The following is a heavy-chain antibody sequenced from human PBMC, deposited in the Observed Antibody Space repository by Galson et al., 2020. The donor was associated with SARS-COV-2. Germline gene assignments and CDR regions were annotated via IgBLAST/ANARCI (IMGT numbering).Heavy chain of an antibody. D-gene: IGHD4-4*01. Sequence: GGSLRLSCAASGFTFSSYSMNWVRQAPGKGLEWVSYISSSSTIYYADSVKGRFTISRDNAKNSLYLQMNSLRAEDTAVYYCARDRFTVTYWYFDLWGRGTLVTVSS. CDR1: GFTFSSYS. CDR3: ARDRFTVTYWYFDL. V-gene: IGHV3-48*04. CDR2: ISSSSTI. J-gene: IGHJ2*01.